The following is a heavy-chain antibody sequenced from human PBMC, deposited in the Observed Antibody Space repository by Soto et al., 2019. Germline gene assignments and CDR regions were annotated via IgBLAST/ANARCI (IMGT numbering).Heavy chain of an antibody. D-gene: IGHD3-3*01. CDR1: GFSLTTTGVG. CDR2: IYWDDDK. Sequence: QITLKESGPTLVKPTQTLTLTCTFSGFSLTTTGVGVGWIRQPPGKALEWLALIYWDDDKRLSPSLKSRLTITRDTSKNQVVLTMXNMDPXDTAXYYCXHSXXXXVGXFLFDYWGQGTLVTVSS. V-gene: IGHV2-5*02. J-gene: IGHJ4*02. CDR3: XHSXXXXVGXFLFDY.